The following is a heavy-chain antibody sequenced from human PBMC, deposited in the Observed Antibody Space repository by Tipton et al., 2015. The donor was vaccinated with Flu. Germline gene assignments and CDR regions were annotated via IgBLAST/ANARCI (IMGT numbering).Heavy chain of an antibody. V-gene: IGHV4-31*03. Sequence: TLSLTCTVSGGSNSSGGNYWGWTRQHPGKGLEWIGHIYYSGSTYYNPSLKSRISISVDTSKNQFSLKVISVTAADTAVYYCARRDYSNYVSDPKNWFDPWGQGTLVTVSS. D-gene: IGHD4-11*01. CDR3: ARRDYSNYVSDPKNWFDP. CDR1: GGSNSSGGNY. J-gene: IGHJ5*02. CDR2: IYYSGST.